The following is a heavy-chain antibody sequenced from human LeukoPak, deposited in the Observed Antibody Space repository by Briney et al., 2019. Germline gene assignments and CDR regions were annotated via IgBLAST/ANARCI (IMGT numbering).Heavy chain of an antibody. Sequence: PGRSLRLSCAASGFTFSSYSMNWVRQAPGKGLEWVSYISSSSSTIYYADSVKGRFTISRDNARDSLFLQMNSLRAEDTAVYYCARDTVRGFDYWGQGTLVTVSS. CDR2: ISSSSSTI. CDR3: ARDTVRGFDY. D-gene: IGHD3-10*01. CDR1: GFTFSSYS. V-gene: IGHV3-48*04. J-gene: IGHJ4*02.